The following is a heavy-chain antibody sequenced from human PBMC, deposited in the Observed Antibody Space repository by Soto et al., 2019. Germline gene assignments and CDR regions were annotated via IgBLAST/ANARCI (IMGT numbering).Heavy chain of an antibody. CDR3: AKDVIAVAGEGGYFYY. CDR2: ISYDGSNK. V-gene: IGHV3-30*18. Sequence: QVQLVESGGGVVQPGRSLRLSCAASGFTFSSYGMHWVRQAPGKGLEWVAVISYDGSNKYYADSVKGRFTISSDNSKNTLYLQMNSLRAEDTAVYYCAKDVIAVAGEGGYFYYWGQGTLVTVSS. D-gene: IGHD6-19*01. J-gene: IGHJ4*02. CDR1: GFTFSSYG.